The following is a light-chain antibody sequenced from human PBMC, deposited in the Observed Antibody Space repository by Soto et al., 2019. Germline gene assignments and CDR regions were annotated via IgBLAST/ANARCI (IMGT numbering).Light chain of an antibody. CDR3: ATWDDSLSAVV. CDR2: NSN. V-gene: IGLV1-47*01. Sequence: QSVLTQPPSASGTPGQRVTISCSGSSSNIGRNYVFWFQQLPGRAPKLLIYNSNQRPSGVPDRFSGSKSGTSDSLAISGLRSGDEADYYCATWDDSLSAVVFGGGTKVTVL. CDR1: SSNIGRNY. J-gene: IGLJ2*01.